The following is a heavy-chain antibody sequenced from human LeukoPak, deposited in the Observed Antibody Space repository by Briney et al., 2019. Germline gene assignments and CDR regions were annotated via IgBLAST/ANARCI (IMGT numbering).Heavy chain of an antibody. CDR1: GFIFSDYG. CDR2: VWNDGSDK. CDR3: AKHYYGSGSQKYYFDY. Sequence: GGSLRLSCAASGFIFSDYGMHWVRQAPGKGLEWVTLVWNDGSDKYYADSVKGRFTISRDNSKNTLYLQMNSLRPEDTAVYYCAKHYYGSGSQKYYFDYWGQGTLVTVSS. D-gene: IGHD3-10*01. J-gene: IGHJ4*02. V-gene: IGHV3-30*02.